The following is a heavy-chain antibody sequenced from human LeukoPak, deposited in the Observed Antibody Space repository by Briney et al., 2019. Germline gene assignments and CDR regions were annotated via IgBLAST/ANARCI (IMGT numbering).Heavy chain of an antibody. CDR1: GFTFNNYG. J-gene: IGHJ4*02. Sequence: GRSLRLSCAASGFTFNNYGMHWVRQAPGKGLEWVAVISYDGSNKHYADSVKGRFTISRDNSKNTLDLQMNRLRAEDTAVYYFARGESSCWNDPPSYWGQGTLVTVSS. CDR2: ISYDGSNK. CDR3: ARGESSCWNDPPSY. V-gene: IGHV3-30*03. D-gene: IGHD1-1*01.